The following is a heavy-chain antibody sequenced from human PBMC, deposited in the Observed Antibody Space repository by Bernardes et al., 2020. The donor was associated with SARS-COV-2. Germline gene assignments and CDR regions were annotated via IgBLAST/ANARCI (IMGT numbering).Heavy chain of an antibody. CDR2: ISGSAGRI. D-gene: IGHD6-19*01. CDR3: AKEEGYSSGWPPDY. J-gene: IGHJ4*02. V-gene: IGHV3-23*01. Sequence: GGSLRLSCAASGFRFSSYAMSWVRQAPGKGLEWVAVISGSAGRIYYADSVKGRFTISRDNSKNMVYVQMNSLRAEDTAVYYCAKEEGYSSGWPPDYWGQGTLVTVSS. CDR1: GFRFSSYA.